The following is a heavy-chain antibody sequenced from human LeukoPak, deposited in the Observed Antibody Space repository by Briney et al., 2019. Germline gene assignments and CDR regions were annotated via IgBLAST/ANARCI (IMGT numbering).Heavy chain of an antibody. CDR2: ISYDAKYN. Sequence: GRSLRLSCAASGFTFSNYAMHWVRQAPGKGLEWVAVISYDAKYNYYAHSLKGRFTISRDNSNNTLYLQMNSLGSEDTAVYYCARGRVVPATRLDYWGRGTLVTVSS. CDR1: GFTFSNYA. D-gene: IGHD2-15*01. V-gene: IGHV3-30*14. CDR3: ARGRVVPATRLDY. J-gene: IGHJ4*02.